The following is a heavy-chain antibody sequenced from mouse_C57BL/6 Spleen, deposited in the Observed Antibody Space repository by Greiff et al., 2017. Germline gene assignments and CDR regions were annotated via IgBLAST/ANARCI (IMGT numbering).Heavy chain of an antibody. CDR1: GYTFTSYW. V-gene: IGHV1-50*01. D-gene: IGHD2-5*01. CDR2: IDPADSYT. J-gene: IGHJ4*01. Sequence: QVQLQQPGAELVKPGASVKLSCKASGYTFTSYWMQWVKQRPGQGLEWIGEIDPADSYTNYNQKFKGKATLTVDTSSSTAYMQLSSLTSADSAVDYCARKSNSVVYAMDDWGQGTSVTFSS. CDR3: ARKSNSVVYAMDD.